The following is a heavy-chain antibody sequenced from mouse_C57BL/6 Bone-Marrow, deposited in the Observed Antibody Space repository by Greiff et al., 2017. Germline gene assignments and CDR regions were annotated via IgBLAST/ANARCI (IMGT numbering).Heavy chain of an antibody. CDR1: GYTFTDYY. CDR3: ARGVVALYYYAMDY. CDR2: INPNNGGT. V-gene: IGHV1-26*01. J-gene: IGHJ4*01. Sequence: VQLQQSGPELVKPGASVKISCKASGYTFTDYYMNWVKQSHGKSLEWIGDINPNNGGTSYNQKFKGKATLTVDKSSSTAYMELRSLTSEDSAVYDCARGVVALYYYAMDYWGQGTSVTVSS. D-gene: IGHD1-1*01.